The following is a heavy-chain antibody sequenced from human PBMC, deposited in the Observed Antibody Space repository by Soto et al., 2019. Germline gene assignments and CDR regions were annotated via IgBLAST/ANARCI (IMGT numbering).Heavy chain of an antibody. V-gene: IGHV4-31*03. CDR1: GGSIANGAYY. Sequence: SETLSLTCTVSGGSIANGAYYWSWIRQHPEKGLEWIGHIYHSGSTYYNPSLETRVNISLDTSKNQFSLNLNSVTAADTAVYYCARDDSPRTFYYGMDVWGHGTTVTVS. CDR2: IYHSGST. J-gene: IGHJ6*02. D-gene: IGHD5-18*01. CDR3: ARDDSPRTFYYGMDV.